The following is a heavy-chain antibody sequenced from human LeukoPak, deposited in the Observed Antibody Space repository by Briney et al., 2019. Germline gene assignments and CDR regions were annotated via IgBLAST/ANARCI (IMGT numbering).Heavy chain of an antibody. CDR2: IIPIFGTA. CDR1: GGTFSSYA. V-gene: IGHV1-69*06. CDR3: AREKWFGELLSNYYYYMDV. D-gene: IGHD3-10*01. Sequence: ASVKVSCKASGGTFSSYAISWVRQAPGQGLEWMGGIIPIFGTANYAQKFQGRVTITADKSTSTAYMELSSLRSEDTAVYYCAREKWFGELLSNYYYYMDVWGKGTTVTVSS. J-gene: IGHJ6*03.